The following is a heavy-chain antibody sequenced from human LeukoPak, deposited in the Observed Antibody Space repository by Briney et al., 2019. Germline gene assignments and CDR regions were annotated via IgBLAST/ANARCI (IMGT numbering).Heavy chain of an antibody. CDR1: GGSFSGYY. CDR3: ARHDPGGFDL. D-gene: IGHD3-10*01. Sequence: SETPSLTCAVYGGSFSGYYWSWIRQPPGKGLEWIGEINHSGSTNYNPSLKSRVTVSADTSKNQLSLRLSSVTDADTATYYCARHDPGGFDLWGQGILVTVSS. J-gene: IGHJ4*02. V-gene: IGHV4-34*01. CDR2: INHSGST.